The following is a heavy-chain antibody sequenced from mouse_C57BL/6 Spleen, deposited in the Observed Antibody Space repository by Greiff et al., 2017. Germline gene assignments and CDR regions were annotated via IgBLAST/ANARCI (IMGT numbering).Heavy chain of an antibody. CDR1: GYAFSSSW. CDR2: IYPGDGDT. D-gene: IGHD1-1*01. V-gene: IGHV1-82*01. CDR3: ARDSYGSREYYFDD. J-gene: IGHJ2*01. Sequence: QVQLQQSGPELVKPGASVKISCKASGYAFSSSWMNWVKQRPGKGLEWIGRIYPGDGDTNYNGKFKGKATLTADKSSSTAYMQLSSLTSEDSAVYFCARDSYGSREYYFDDWGQGTTLTVSS.